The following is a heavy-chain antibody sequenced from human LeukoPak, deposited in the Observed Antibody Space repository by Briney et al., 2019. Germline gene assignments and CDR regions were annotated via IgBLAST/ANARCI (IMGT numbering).Heavy chain of an antibody. CDR2: IYTSGST. CDR1: GGSISSGSYY. V-gene: IGHV4-61*02. CDR3: ARDGYNSY. D-gene: IGHD5-24*01. Sequence: PSQTLSLTCTVSGGSISSGSYYWSWIRQPAGKGLEWIGRIYTSGSTNYNPSLKSRVTISVDTSKNQFSLKLSSVTAADTAVYYCARDGYNSYWGQGTLVTVS. J-gene: IGHJ4*02.